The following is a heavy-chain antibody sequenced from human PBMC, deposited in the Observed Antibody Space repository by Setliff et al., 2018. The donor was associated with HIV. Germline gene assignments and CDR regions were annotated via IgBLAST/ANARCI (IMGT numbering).Heavy chain of an antibody. V-gene: IGHV4-39*06. CDR3: AKRAVQDGTVTSSNWFES. CDR1: GGSISSSSYY. D-gene: IGHD1-7*01. Sequence: PSETLSLTCTVSGGSISSSSYYWGWIRQPPGKGLEWIGSIYYRGSTYYNPSLKSRVTMSTDTPNNRFALKLTSVTAADTAVYYCAKRAVQDGTVTSSNWFESWGQGTLVTVSS. CDR2: IYYRGST. J-gene: IGHJ5*01.